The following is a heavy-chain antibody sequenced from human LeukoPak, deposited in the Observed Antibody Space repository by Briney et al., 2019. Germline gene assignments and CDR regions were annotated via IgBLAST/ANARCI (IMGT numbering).Heavy chain of an antibody. V-gene: IGHV3-11*04. CDR3: ARDVRSSGSYYSRSYFYMDV. CDR1: GFIFSDYY. D-gene: IGHD3-10*01. J-gene: IGHJ6*03. CDR2: ISSSGGTM. Sequence: PGGSLRLSCAASGFIFSDYYMSWIRQAPGKGLELVSYISSSGGTMYYADSVKGRFTISRDNAKNSLYLQMNSLRAEDTAIYYCARDVRSSGSYYSRSYFYMDVWGKGTTVTVSS.